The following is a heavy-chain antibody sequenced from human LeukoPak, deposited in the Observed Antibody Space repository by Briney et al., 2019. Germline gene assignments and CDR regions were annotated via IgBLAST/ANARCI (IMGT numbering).Heavy chain of an antibody. Sequence: ASVKVSCKASGYTFTSYYMHWVRRAPGQGLEWMGIINPSGGSTSYAQKFQGRVTMTRDTSTSTVYMELSSLRSEDTAVYYCARGLTYYYDSSGYIGDYWGQGTLVTVSS. CDR2: INPSGGST. J-gene: IGHJ4*02. V-gene: IGHV1-46*01. D-gene: IGHD3-22*01. CDR3: ARGLTYYYDSSGYIGDY. CDR1: GYTFTSYY.